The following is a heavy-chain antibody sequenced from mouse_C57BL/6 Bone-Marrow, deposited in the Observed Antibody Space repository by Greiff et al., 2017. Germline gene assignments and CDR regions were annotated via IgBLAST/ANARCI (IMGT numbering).Heavy chain of an antibody. D-gene: IGHD2-4*01. J-gene: IGHJ3*01. CDR2: IYPSDSET. CDR3: ARPYDYDSWFAY. V-gene: IGHV1-61*01. Sequence: QVQLQQPGAELVRPGSSVKLSCKASGYTFTSYWMDWVKQRPGQGLEWIGNIYPSDSETHYNQKFKDKATLTVDKSSSTAYMQLSSLTSEDSAVXDCARPYDYDSWFAYWGQGTLVTVSA. CDR1: GYTFTSYW.